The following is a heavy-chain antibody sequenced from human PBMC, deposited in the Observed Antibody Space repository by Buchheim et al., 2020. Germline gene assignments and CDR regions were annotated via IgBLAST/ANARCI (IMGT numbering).Heavy chain of an antibody. CDR3: AKDINSSGAY. CDR1: GFTFNTRP. Sequence: EVQVLESGGGLVQPGGSLRVSCTASGFTFNTRPMTWVRQAPGKGLEWVSHISEAGGGTYYADSVRGRFTTPSDNPKKTLYLQMNSLRAEDTAIYYCAKDINSSGAYWGQGSL. CDR2: ISEAGGGT. D-gene: IGHD6-19*01. V-gene: IGHV3-23*01. J-gene: IGHJ4*02.